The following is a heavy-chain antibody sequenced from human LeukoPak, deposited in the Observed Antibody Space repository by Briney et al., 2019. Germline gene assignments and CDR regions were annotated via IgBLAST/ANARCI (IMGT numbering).Heavy chain of an antibody. Sequence: SETLSLTCTVSGGSISSYYWSWIRQPPGKGLEWIGNIYHGGTTYYNPSLKSRVTVSVDTSKNQFSLRLSSVTAADTAVYYCAREFDYWGQGTLVTVSS. CDR2: IYHGGTT. V-gene: IGHV4-59*12. CDR3: AREFDY. J-gene: IGHJ4*02. CDR1: GGSISSYY.